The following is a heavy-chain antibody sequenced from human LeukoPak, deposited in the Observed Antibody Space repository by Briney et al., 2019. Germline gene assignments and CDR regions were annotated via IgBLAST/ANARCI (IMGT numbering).Heavy chain of an antibody. CDR1: GGSISSGGYY. CDR3: ASQGYYYGSGSYTDAFDI. Sequence: SQTLSLTCTVSGGSISSGGYYWSWIRQPPGKGLEWIGYIYHSGSTYYNPSLKSRVTISVDTSKNQFSLKLSSVTAADTAVYYCASQGYYYGSGSYTDAFDIWGQGTMVTVSS. CDR2: IYHSGST. D-gene: IGHD3-10*01. V-gene: IGHV4-30-2*01. J-gene: IGHJ3*02.